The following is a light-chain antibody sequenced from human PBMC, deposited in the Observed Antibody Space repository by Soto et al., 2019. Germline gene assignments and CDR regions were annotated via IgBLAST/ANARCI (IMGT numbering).Light chain of an antibody. CDR3: HQLNSYPLT. J-gene: IGKJ3*01. CDR2: AAS. CDR1: QGISSY. V-gene: IGKV1-9*01. Sequence: DIQLTQSPSFLSASVGDRVTITCRASQGISSYLAWYQQKPGKAPNLLIYAASTLQSGVPSRFSGSGSGTEFTLTISSLQPEDFATYYCHQLNSYPLTFGPGTKVDIK.